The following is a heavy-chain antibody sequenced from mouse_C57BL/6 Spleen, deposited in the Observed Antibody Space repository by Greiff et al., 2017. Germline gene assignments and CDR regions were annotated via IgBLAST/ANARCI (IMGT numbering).Heavy chain of an antibody. V-gene: IGHV1-80*01. Sequence: QVQLQQSGAELVKPGASVKISCKASGYAFSSYWMNWVKQRPGKGLEWIGQIYPGDGDTNYNGKFKGKATLTADKSSSTAYMQLSSLTSEDSAVYFGARPYDYDDYAMDYWGQGTSVTVSS. CDR2: IYPGDGDT. J-gene: IGHJ4*01. D-gene: IGHD2-4*01. CDR1: GYAFSSYW. CDR3: ARPYDYDDYAMDY.